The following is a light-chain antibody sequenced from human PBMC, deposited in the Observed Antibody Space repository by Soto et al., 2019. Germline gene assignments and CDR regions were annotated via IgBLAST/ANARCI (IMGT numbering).Light chain of an antibody. CDR2: DAS. CDR3: QQRSNRFT. V-gene: IGKV3-11*01. J-gene: IGKJ3*01. Sequence: EIVLTQSPATLSLSPGERATLSCRASQSLSSFLAWYQQKPGQAPRLLIYDASNRATGIPGRFSGSGSGTDFTLTISSLEPEDFAVYYCQQRSNRFTFGPGTTLDIK. CDR1: QSLSSF.